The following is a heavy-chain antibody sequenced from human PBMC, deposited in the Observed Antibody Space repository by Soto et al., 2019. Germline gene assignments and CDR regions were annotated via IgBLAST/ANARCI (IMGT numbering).Heavy chain of an antibody. Sequence: SETLSLTCTVSGGSISSYYWSWIRQPPGKGLEWIGYIYYSGSTNYNPSLKSRVTISVDTSKNQFSLKLSSVTAADTAVYYCARHSSSWFDCDYWGQGTLVTVSS. CDR3: ARHSSSWFDCDY. CDR2: IYYSGST. J-gene: IGHJ4*02. D-gene: IGHD6-13*01. V-gene: IGHV4-59*01. CDR1: GGSISSYY.